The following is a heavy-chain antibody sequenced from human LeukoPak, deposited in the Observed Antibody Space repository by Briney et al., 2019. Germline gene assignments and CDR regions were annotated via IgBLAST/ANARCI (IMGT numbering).Heavy chain of an antibody. V-gene: IGHV3-74*01. CDR1: GFTFSNYW. Sequence: PGGSLRLSCAASGFTFSNYWMHWIRQVPGKGLVWVSHIKYDGSATNYADSVKGRFTISRDNAKNTPYLQMNSLRAEDTAVYYCVSGSLQSGYNFDYWGQGALVTVSS. J-gene: IGHJ4*02. CDR3: VSGSLQSGYNFDY. D-gene: IGHD3-3*01. CDR2: IKYDGSAT.